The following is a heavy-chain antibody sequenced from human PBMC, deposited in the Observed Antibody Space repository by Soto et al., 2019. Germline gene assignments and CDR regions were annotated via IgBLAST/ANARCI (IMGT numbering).Heavy chain of an antibody. J-gene: IGHJ3*02. CDR2: INAGNGNT. V-gene: IGHV1-3*01. CDR1: GYTFTSYA. D-gene: IGHD2-2*01. CDR3: ARVMGYCSSSSCWGFDI. Sequence: ASVKVSCKASGYTFTSYAMHWVHQAPGQRLEWMGWINAGNGNTKYSQKFQGRVTITRDTSASTAYMELSSLRSEDTAVYYCARVMGYCSSSSCWGFDIWGQGTMVTVSS.